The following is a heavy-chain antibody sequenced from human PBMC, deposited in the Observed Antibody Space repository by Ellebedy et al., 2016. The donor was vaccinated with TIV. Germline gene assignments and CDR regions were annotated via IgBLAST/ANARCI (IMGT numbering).Heavy chain of an antibody. CDR3: ARDISGSYYADY. D-gene: IGHD1-26*01. J-gene: IGHJ4*02. CDR2: ISGGGDST. V-gene: IGHV3-23*01. CDR1: GFTFYSHD. Sequence: GESLKISCATSGFTFYSHDVNWVRQAPGKGLEWVSGISGGGDSTYYADSVKGRFTVSSDKSKNMLYLQMNSLRVEDTAVYYCARDISGSYYADYWGQGTLVTVSS.